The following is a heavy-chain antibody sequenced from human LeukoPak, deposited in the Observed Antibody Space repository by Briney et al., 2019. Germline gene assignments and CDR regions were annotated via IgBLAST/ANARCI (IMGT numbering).Heavy chain of an antibody. D-gene: IGHD3-16*01. CDR1: GGSISSYY. V-gene: IGHV4-4*07. J-gene: IGHJ4*02. Sequence: SETLSLTCTVSGGSISSYYWSWIRQPAGKGLEWIGRIYSSGTTNYKPSLQSRVTMSVDTSKNQFSLNLTSVTAADTAVYYCARSGGWAAPLGYWGQGTLVTVSS. CDR3: ARSGGWAAPLGY. CDR2: IYSSGTT.